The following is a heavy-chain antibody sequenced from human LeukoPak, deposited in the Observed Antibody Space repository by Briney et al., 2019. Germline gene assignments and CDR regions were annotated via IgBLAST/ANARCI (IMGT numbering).Heavy chain of an antibody. CDR2: IYYSGST. J-gene: IGHJ4*02. V-gene: IGHV4-59*01. CDR1: GGSISSYY. D-gene: IGHD3-3*01. Sequence: SETLSLTCTVSGGSISSYYWSWIRQPPGKGLEWIGYIYYSGSTNYNPSLKSRVTISVDTSKNQFSLKLSSVTAADTAVYYCARAPDAFWSGYYPFDYWGRGTLVTVSS. CDR3: ARAPDAFWSGYYPFDY.